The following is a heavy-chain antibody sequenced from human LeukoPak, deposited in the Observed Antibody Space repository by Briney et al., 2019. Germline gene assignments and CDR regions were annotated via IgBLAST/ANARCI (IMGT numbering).Heavy chain of an antibody. CDR2: ISSNGGST. Sequence: GGSLRLSCAASGFTFSSYAMHWVRQAPGKGLEYVSAISSNGGSTYYANSVKGRFTISRDNSKNTLYLQMGSLRAEDMAVYYCAREKDVLLWFGELAYWGQGTLVTVSS. V-gene: IGHV3-64*01. J-gene: IGHJ4*02. CDR1: GFTFSSYA. D-gene: IGHD3-10*01. CDR3: AREKDVLLWFGELAY.